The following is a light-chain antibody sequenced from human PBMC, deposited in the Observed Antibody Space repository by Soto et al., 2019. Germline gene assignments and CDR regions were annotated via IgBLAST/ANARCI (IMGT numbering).Light chain of an antibody. CDR2: EVS. Sequence: QSALAQPASVSGSPGQSITISCTGTSSDVGAYNYVSWYQQHPGKAPKLMIYEVSNRPSGVSNRFSGSKSDNTASLTISGLQTDDEADYYCSSYTSSRTLVFGTGTKVTVL. CDR3: SSYTSSRTLV. CDR1: SSDVGAYNY. J-gene: IGLJ1*01. V-gene: IGLV2-14*01.